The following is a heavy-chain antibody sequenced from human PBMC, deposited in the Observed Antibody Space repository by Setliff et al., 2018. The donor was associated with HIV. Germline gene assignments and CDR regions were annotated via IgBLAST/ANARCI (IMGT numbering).Heavy chain of an antibody. Sequence: ASVKVSCKASGYTFTNNYIHWVRQAPGQGLAWVGMINPSVGSTNYAQKFQGRVTMTRDTSTSTVYLHLSGLRSEDTAMYYCARASPTTVVTLIDYWGRGTLVTVSS. CDR1: GYTFTNNY. J-gene: IGHJ4*02. CDR3: ARASPTTVVTLIDY. D-gene: IGHD2-21*02. V-gene: IGHV1-46*01. CDR2: INPSVGST.